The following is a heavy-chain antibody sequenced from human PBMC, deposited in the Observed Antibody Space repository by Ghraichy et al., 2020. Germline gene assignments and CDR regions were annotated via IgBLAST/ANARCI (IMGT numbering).Heavy chain of an antibody. CDR1: GGSFSGYY. CDR2: INHSGST. Sequence: SETLSLTCAVHGGSFSGYYWSWIRQPPGKGLEWIGEINHSGSTNYNPSLKSRVTVSVDTSMNQFSLKLSSVTAAGTAVYYCARGPHNYGMDVWGQGTTVTVSS. CDR3: ARGPHNYGMDV. J-gene: IGHJ6*02. V-gene: IGHV4-34*01.